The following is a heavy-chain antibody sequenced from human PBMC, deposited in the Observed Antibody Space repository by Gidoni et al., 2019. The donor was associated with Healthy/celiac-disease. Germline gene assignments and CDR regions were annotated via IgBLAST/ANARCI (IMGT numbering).Heavy chain of an antibody. CDR1: GGSFSGYY. J-gene: IGHJ5*02. CDR3: ARGGVGATRWFDP. CDR2: INHSGST. Sequence: QVQLQQWGAGLLKPSETLSLTCAVYGGSFSGYYCRWLRQPPGKGLEWIGEINHSGSTNYNPSLKSRVTISVDTSKNQFSLKLSSVTAADTAVYYCARGGVGATRWFDPWGQGTLVTVSS. V-gene: IGHV4-34*01. D-gene: IGHD1-26*01.